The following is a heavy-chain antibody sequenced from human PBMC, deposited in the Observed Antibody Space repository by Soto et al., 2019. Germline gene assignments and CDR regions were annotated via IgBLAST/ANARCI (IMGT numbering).Heavy chain of an antibody. J-gene: IGHJ4*02. CDR1: GGSISSYY. Sequence: TLSLTCTVSGGSISSYYWSWIRQPPGKGLEWIGYIYYSGSTNYNPSLKSRVTISVDTSKNQFSLKLSSVTAADTAVYYCARRYGASYDFWGQGTLVTVSS. D-gene: IGHD2-15*01. CDR2: IYYSGST. CDR3: ARRYGASYDF. V-gene: IGHV4-59*08.